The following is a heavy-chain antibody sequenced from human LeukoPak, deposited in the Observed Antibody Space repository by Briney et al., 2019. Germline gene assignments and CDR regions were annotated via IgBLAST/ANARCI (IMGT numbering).Heavy chain of an antibody. V-gene: IGHV3-23*01. CDR2: ISGSGGST. J-gene: IGHJ6*03. Sequence: GGSLRLSCAASGFTFSSYSMNWVRQAPGKGLEWVSGISGSGGSTNYADSVKGRFTISRDNAKNTLYLQMNSLRAEDKAVYYCAKGGAVASKSITMVRGTRRYYYYMDVWGKGTTVTISS. CDR3: AKGGAVASKSITMVRGTRRYYYYMDV. CDR1: GFTFSSYS. D-gene: IGHD3-10*01.